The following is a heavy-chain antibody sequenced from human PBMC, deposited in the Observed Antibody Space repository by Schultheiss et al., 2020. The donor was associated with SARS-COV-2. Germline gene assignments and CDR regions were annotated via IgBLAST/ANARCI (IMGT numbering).Heavy chain of an antibody. Sequence: GGSLRLSCAASGFTFSSYDMHWVRQATGKGLEWVSAIGTAGDPYYPGSVKGRFTISRENAKNSLYLQMNSLRAEDTAVYYCASLSLLWFGETYYYYGMDVWGQGTTVTVSS. CDR3: ASLSLLWFGETYYYYGMDV. CDR1: GFTFSSYD. D-gene: IGHD3-10*01. CDR2: IGTAGDP. V-gene: IGHV3-13*05. J-gene: IGHJ6*02.